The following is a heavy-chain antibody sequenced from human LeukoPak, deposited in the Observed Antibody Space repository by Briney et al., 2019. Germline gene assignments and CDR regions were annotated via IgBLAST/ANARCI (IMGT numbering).Heavy chain of an antibody. D-gene: IGHD3-16*01. J-gene: IGHJ4*02. CDR1: GYTFTSYD. CDR3: ARGNYDYVWGSRPFDY. CDR2: MNPNSGGT. Sequence: ASVKVSCKASGYTFTSYDINWVRQATGQGLEWMGWMNPNSGGTNYAQKFQGRVTMTRDTSISTAYMELSRLRSDDTAVYYCARGNYDYVWGSRPFDYWGQGTLVTVSS. V-gene: IGHV1-2*02.